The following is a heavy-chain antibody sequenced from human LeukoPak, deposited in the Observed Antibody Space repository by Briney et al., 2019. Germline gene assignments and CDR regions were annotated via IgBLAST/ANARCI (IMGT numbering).Heavy chain of an antibody. CDR1: GFTFSSYW. Sequence: GGSLRLSCAASGFTFSSYWMSWVRQAPGKGLEWVANIKQDGSEKYYVDSVKGRFTISRDNAKNSLYLQMNSLRAEDTAVYYCAKNSGSYEFDYWGQGTLVTVSS. CDR2: IKQDGSEK. D-gene: IGHD3-10*01. J-gene: IGHJ4*02. CDR3: AKNSGSYEFDY. V-gene: IGHV3-7*01.